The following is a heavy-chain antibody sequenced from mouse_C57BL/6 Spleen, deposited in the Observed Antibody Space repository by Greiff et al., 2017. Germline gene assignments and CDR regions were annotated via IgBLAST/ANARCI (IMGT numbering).Heavy chain of an antibody. CDR2: IDPSDSYT. CDR3: ARKGPGGFDY. J-gene: IGHJ2*01. CDR1: GYTFTSYW. Sequence: VQLQQPGAELVMPGASVKLSCKASGYTFTSYWMHWVKQRPGQGLEWIGEIDPSDSYTNYNQKFKGKSTLTVDKSSSTAYMQLSSLTSEDSAVYYCARKGPGGFDYWGQGTTLTVSS. V-gene: IGHV1-69*01. D-gene: IGHD3-3*01.